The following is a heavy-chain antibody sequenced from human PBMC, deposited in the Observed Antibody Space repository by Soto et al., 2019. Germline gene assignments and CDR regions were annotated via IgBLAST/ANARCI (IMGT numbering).Heavy chain of an antibody. CDR2: ISGSGGST. V-gene: IGHV3-23*01. D-gene: IGHD3-10*01. Sequence: PGGSLRLSCAASGFTFSSYAMSWVRQAPGKGLEWVSAISGSGGSTYYADSVKGRFTISRDNSKNTLYLQMNSLRAEDTAVYYCAKEGYYYGSGSYYSFDYWGQGTLVTVSS. J-gene: IGHJ4*02. CDR1: GFTFSSYA. CDR3: AKEGYYYGSGSYYSFDY.